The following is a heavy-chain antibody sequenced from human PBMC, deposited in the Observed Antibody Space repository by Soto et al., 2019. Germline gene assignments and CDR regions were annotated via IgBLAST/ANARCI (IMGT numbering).Heavy chain of an antibody. J-gene: IGHJ3*01. V-gene: IGHV4-4*02. CDR3: AYSTGWYRHDV. CDR2: IFHSGDT. D-gene: IGHD6-19*01. CDR1: GDSISNSRW. Sequence: QVQLQESGPGLVKPSGTLSLTCAVSGDSISNSRWWTWVRQPPGKGLEWIGDIFHSGDTNYNPSLKRRVFLSVDKSQNQFSLQVSSATAADTAVYYCAYSTGWYRHDVWGQGTLVTVSS.